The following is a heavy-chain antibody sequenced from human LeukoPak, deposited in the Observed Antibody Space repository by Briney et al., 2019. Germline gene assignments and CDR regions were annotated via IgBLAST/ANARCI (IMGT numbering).Heavy chain of an antibody. Sequence: GGSLRLSCAASGFTFSSYWMHWVRQAPGKGLVWVSRINSDGSSTSYADSVKGRFTISRDNAKNTLYLQMNSLRAEDTAVYYCARGHANWNYDYWGQGTLVTVSS. V-gene: IGHV3-74*01. CDR1: GFTFSSYW. CDR2: INSDGSST. CDR3: ARGHANWNYDY. J-gene: IGHJ4*02. D-gene: IGHD1-7*01.